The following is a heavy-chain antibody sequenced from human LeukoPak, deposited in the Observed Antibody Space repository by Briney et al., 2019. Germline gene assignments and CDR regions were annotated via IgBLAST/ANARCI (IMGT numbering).Heavy chain of an antibody. V-gene: IGHV3-74*03. D-gene: IGHD2-15*01. CDR1: GLTFSSYW. CDR3: ARGTLEHCSGASCYPLDS. J-gene: IGHJ5*01. CDR2: INSDGSST. Sequence: GSLRLSCAASGLTFSSYWMHWVRQAPGKGLVWVSRINSDGSSTTNADSVKGRFTISRDNAKNTLYLQMNSLRAEDTAVYYCARGTLEHCSGASCYPLDSWGQGTLVTVSS.